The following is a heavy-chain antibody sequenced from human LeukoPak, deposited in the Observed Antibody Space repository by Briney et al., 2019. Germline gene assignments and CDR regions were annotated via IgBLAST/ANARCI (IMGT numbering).Heavy chain of an antibody. CDR2: INHSGST. J-gene: IGHJ5*02. Sequence: SETLSLTCAVYGGSFSRYYWSWIRQPPGKGLEWIGEINHSGSTNYNPSLKSRVTISVDTSKNQFSLKLSSVTAADTAVYYCARNRRGLLWFGFTDWFDPWGQGTLVTVSS. D-gene: IGHD3-10*01. CDR1: GGSFSRYY. V-gene: IGHV4-34*01. CDR3: ARNRRGLLWFGFTDWFDP.